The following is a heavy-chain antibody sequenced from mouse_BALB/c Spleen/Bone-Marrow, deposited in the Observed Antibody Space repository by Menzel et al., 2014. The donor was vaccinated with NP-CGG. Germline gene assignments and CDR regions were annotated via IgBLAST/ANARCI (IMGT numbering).Heavy chain of an antibody. Sequence: EVKLQESGGGLVQPGGSLRLSCATSGFTFTDYYMSWVRQPPGKALEWLGFIRNKANGYTTEYSASVKGRFTISRDNSQSILYLQMNTLRAEDSATYYCARGMTNLGTMDYWGQGTSVTVSS. CDR1: GFTFTDYY. V-gene: IGHV7-3*02. CDR2: IRNKANGYTT. CDR3: ARGMTNLGTMDY. D-gene: IGHD4-1*02. J-gene: IGHJ4*01.